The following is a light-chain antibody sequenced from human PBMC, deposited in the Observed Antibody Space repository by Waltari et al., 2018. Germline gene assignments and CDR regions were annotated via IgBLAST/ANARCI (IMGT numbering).Light chain of an antibody. Sequence: EIVLTQSPGTLSLSPGERATLSCRASQSVTGSHLAWYQQKPGQAPRLLIYGASSRATGIPDTFSGSGSGTDFTLTISRLEAEDFGVYFCQQYGTSPLTFGGGTKVEIK. J-gene: IGKJ4*01. CDR3: QQYGTSPLT. V-gene: IGKV3-20*01. CDR1: QSVTGSH. CDR2: GAS.